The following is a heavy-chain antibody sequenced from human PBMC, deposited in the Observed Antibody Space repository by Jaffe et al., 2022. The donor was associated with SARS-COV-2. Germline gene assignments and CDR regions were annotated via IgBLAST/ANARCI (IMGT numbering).Heavy chain of an antibody. CDR3: AKDRANYDSSSLFNH. CDR2: ISGSGTST. J-gene: IGHJ5*02. D-gene: IGHD3-22*01. V-gene: IGHV3-23*01. Sequence: EVQLLESGGGLVQPGGSLRLSCAASGFSFSSYAMSWVRQAPGQGLEWVSVISGSGTSTYYADSVKGRFTISRDNSKNTLYLQMNSLRAEDTAVYYCAKDRANYDSSSLFNHWGQGTLVTVSS. CDR1: GFSFSSYA.